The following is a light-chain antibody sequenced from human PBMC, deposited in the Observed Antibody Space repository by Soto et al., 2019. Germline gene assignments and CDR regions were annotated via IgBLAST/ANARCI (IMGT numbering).Light chain of an antibody. J-gene: IGKJ1*01. CDR1: QNVDKF. CDR3: QHYNSYSEA. Sequence: EIELTQSPATLSLSPGETATLSCRASQNVDKFLAWYQQRPGQPPRLLIFDSSNRATGVPVRFSGSGSGTVFTLTIGSLEPEDSATYYCQHYNSYSEAFGQGTKVDIK. V-gene: IGKV3-11*01. CDR2: DSS.